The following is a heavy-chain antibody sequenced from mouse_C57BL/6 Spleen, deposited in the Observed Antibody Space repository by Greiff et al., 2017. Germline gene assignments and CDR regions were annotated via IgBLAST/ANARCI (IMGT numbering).Heavy chain of an antibody. Sequence: EVQVVESGPGLVKPSQSLSLTCSVTGYSITSGYYWNWIRQFPGNKLEWMGYISYDGSNNYNPSLKNRISITRDTSKNQFFLKLNSVTTEDTATYYCARDGYYVGYAMDYWGQGTSVTVSS. CDR1: GYSITSGYY. CDR3: ARDGYYVGYAMDY. J-gene: IGHJ4*01. CDR2: ISYDGSN. V-gene: IGHV3-6*01. D-gene: IGHD2-3*01.